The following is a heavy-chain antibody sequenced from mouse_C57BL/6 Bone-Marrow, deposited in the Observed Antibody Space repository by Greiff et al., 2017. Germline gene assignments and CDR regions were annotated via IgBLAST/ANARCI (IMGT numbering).Heavy chain of an antibody. Sequence: QVQLQQPGAELVKPGASVKLSCKASGYTFTSYWMHWVKQRPGQGLEWIGMIHPNSGSTNYNEKFKSKATLTVDKSSSTAYMQLSILTSEDSAVXYCARSYYSPWFAYWGQGTLVTVSA. J-gene: IGHJ3*01. CDR3: ARSYYSPWFAY. D-gene: IGHD2-12*01. V-gene: IGHV1-64*01. CDR1: GYTFTSYW. CDR2: IHPNSGST.